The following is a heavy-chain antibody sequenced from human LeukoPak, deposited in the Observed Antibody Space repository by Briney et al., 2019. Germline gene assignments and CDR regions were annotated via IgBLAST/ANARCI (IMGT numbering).Heavy chain of an antibody. CDR3: AKDIKAAGGFFDY. J-gene: IGHJ4*02. Sequence: GGSLRLSCAASGFTFSSFIMNWVRQAPGKGLEWVSAISGSGGSTYYADSVKGRFTISRDNSKNTLYLQMNSLRAEDTAVYYCAKDIKAAGGFFDYWGQGTLVTVSS. V-gene: IGHV3-23*01. CDR2: ISGSGGST. CDR1: GFTFSSFI. D-gene: IGHD6-13*01.